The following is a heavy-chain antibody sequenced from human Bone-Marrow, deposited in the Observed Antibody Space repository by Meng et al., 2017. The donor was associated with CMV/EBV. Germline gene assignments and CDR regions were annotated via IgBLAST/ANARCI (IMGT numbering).Heavy chain of an antibody. CDR3: ARGVEKTYYDILTGYGAQNWFDP. J-gene: IGHJ5*02. CDR2: IYYSGST. Sequence: GSLRLSCTVSGGSISSSSYYWGWIRQPPGKGLEWIGSIYYSGSTYYNPSHKSRVTISVDMSKNQFSLKLSSVTAADTAMYYCARGVEKTYYDILTGYGAQNWFDPWGQGTLVTVSS. V-gene: IGHV4-39*07. CDR1: GGSISSSSYY. D-gene: IGHD3-9*01.